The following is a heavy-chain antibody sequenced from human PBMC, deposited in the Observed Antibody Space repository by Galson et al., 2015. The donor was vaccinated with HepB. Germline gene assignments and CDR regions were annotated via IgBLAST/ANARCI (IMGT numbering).Heavy chain of an antibody. CDR1: GFTFDDYA. CDR2: ISWNSGTI. Sequence: SLRLSCAASGFTFDDYAMLWVRHAPGKGLEWVSGISWNSGTIGYADSVKGRFTISRDNAKNTLYLQMNSLRAEDTAVYYCARDPDYYYDSSGYYTPPVAWFDPWGQGTLVTVSS. CDR3: ARDPDYYYDSSGYYTPPVAWFDP. D-gene: IGHD3-22*01. V-gene: IGHV3-9*01. J-gene: IGHJ5*02.